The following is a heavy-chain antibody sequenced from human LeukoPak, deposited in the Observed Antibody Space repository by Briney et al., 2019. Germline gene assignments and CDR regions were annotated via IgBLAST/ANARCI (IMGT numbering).Heavy chain of an antibody. CDR2: ISYDGSNK. D-gene: IGHD5-18*01. CDR1: GFTFSSYG. CDR3: AKETAVWAFDI. Sequence: PGRSLRLSCAASGFTFSSYGMHWVRQAPGKGLEWVAVISYDGSNKYYADSVKGRFTISRDNAKNSLYLQMNSLRAEDMALYYCAKETAVWAFDIWGQGTMVTVSS. J-gene: IGHJ3*02. V-gene: IGHV3-30*18.